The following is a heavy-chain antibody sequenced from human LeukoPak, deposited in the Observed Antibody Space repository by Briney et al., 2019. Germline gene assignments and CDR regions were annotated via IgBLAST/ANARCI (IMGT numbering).Heavy chain of an antibody. CDR2: ISSSSSYI. Sequence: GGSLRLSCAASGFTFSSYAMSWVRQAPGKGLEWVSSISSSSSYIYYADSVKGRFTISRDNAKNSLYLQMNSLRAEDTAVYYCARGSSYYYDSTFDYWGQGTLVTVSS. D-gene: IGHD3-22*01. V-gene: IGHV3-21*01. J-gene: IGHJ4*02. CDR3: ARGSSYYYDSTFDY. CDR1: GFTFSSYA.